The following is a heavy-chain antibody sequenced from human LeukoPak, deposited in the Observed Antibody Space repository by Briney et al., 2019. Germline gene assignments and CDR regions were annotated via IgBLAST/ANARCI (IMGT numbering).Heavy chain of an antibody. CDR3: ARKGEDGYNRGRGAFNI. CDR1: GGTFSSYP. J-gene: IGHJ3*02. D-gene: IGHD5-24*01. Sequence: SVKVSCKASGGTFSSYPISWVRQAPGQGLEWMGGIIPLFGTANYAQKFQGRVTITTDKSTSTPYMAMSSLRSEDTAVYYCARKGEDGYNRGRGAFNIWGQGTMVTVSS. V-gene: IGHV1-69*05. CDR2: IIPLFGTA.